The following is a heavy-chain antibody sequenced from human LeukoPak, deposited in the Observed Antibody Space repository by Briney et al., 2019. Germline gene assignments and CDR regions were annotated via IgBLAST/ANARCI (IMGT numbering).Heavy chain of an antibody. CDR1: GFTFSSVW. D-gene: IGHD1-26*01. V-gene: IGHV3-74*01. CDR3: ARGTSGGYFDY. Sequence: PGGCLRPSCAASGFTFSSVWIHWGRQAAGNGLGWVSRNSSAGYSPSYADSVKGRFTTSRDNAKHTLYLQMNSLRAEDTAVYYWARGTSGGYFDYWGQGTMVTVSS. J-gene: IGHJ4*02. CDR2: NSSAGYSP.